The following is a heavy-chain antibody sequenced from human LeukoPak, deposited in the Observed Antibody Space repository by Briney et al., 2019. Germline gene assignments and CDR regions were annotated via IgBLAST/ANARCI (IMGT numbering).Heavy chain of an antibody. CDR2: IYHSGST. V-gene: IGHV4-38-2*02. CDR3: AREDLAAAGSVDY. Sequence: SETLSLTCTVSGYSISSGYYWGWIRQPPGKGLEWIGSIYHSGSTYYNPSLKSRVTISVDTSKNQFSLKLSSVTAADTAVYYCAREDLAAAGSVDYWGQGTLVTVSS. J-gene: IGHJ4*02. CDR1: GYSISSGYY. D-gene: IGHD6-13*01.